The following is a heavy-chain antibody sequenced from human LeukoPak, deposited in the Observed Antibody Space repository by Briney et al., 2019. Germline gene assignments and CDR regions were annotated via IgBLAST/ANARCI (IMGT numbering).Heavy chain of an antibody. J-gene: IGHJ6*04. Sequence: SETLSLTCAVYGGSFSGYYWSWIRQPPGKGLEWIGEINHSGSTNYNPSLKSRVTISVDTSKNQFSLELSSVTAADTAVYYCARGRYGDHYGMDVWGKGTTVTVSS. CDR1: GGSFSGYY. CDR3: ARGRYGDHYGMDV. V-gene: IGHV4-34*01. CDR2: INHSGST. D-gene: IGHD4-17*01.